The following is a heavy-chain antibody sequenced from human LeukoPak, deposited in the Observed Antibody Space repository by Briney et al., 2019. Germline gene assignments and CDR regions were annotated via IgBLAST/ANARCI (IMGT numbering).Heavy chain of an antibody. CDR3: ARGVKTRDSSSWGSRAVQHKY. D-gene: IGHD6-13*01. Sequence: PSETLSLTCAVYGGSFSGYYWSWIRQPPGKGLEWIGEINHSGSTNYNPSLKSRVTISVDTSKNQFSLKLSSVTAADTAVYYCARGVKTRDSSSWGSRAVQHKYWGQGTLVTVSS. CDR2: INHSGST. J-gene: IGHJ4*02. V-gene: IGHV4-34*01. CDR1: GGSFSGYY.